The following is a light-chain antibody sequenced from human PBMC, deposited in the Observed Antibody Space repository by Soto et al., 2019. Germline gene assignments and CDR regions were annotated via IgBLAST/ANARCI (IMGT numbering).Light chain of an antibody. CDR1: QSVSSSY. CDR3: QQYGSSPRT. J-gene: IGKJ1*01. V-gene: IGKV3-20*01. Sequence: EIVLTQSPGTLSLSPLERATLXCRASQSVSSSYLAWYQQKPGQAPRLLIYDASSRATGIPDRFSGSGSGTDFTLTISRLEPEDFAVYYCQQYGSSPRTFGQGTKVDI. CDR2: DAS.